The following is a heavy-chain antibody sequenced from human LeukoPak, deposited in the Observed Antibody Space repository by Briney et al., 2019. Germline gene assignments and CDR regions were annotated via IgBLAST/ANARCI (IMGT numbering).Heavy chain of an antibody. CDR2: ISGSSSST. CDR3: AKDLSEHSYDDDAFDV. V-gene: IGHV3-23*01. CDR1: GFTFSVYA. Sequence: PGASLRLSCAASGFTFSVYAMSWVRQTPGKGLEWVSGISGSSSSTYYADSVKGRFTISRDNPKNTLYLQMNSLSAEDTAVYHCAKDLSEHSYDDDAFDVWGQGTMVTVSS. D-gene: IGHD5-18*01. J-gene: IGHJ3*01.